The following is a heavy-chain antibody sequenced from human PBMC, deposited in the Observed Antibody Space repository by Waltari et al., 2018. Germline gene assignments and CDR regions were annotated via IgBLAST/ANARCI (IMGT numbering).Heavy chain of an antibody. CDR1: GYSISSGYY. D-gene: IGHD3-10*01. CDR2: IYHSGST. CDR3: ARETNYYGSGSYNRFDP. Sequence: QVQLQESGPGLVKPSETLSLTCTVSGYSISSGYYWGWIRQPPGKGLEWIGSIYHSGSTYCTPSLKGRVTISVDTSKNQFSLKLSSVTAADTAVYYCARETNYYGSGSYNRFDPWGQGTLVTVSS. J-gene: IGHJ5*02. V-gene: IGHV4-38-2*02.